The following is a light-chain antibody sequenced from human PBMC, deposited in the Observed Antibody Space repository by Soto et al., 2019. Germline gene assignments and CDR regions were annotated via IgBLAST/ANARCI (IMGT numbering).Light chain of an antibody. Sequence: DIQMTQSPSTLSASVGDRVTITCRASQIISTWLAWYQQKPGKAPKILIYDGSRLESGVPSRFSGSGSGTEFTLTISSLQPDDFATYYCQQYNSYSLTFGGGTKVDI. J-gene: IGKJ4*01. CDR3: QQYNSYSLT. CDR1: QIISTW. V-gene: IGKV1-5*01. CDR2: DGS.